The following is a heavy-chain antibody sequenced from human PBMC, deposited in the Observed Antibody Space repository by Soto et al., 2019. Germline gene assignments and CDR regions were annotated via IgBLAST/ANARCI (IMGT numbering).Heavy chain of an antibody. D-gene: IGHD3-9*01. CDR1: GGSISSDSYY. V-gene: IGHV4-31*03. CDR3: AAGSGGVWLRFDS. CDR2: VYYSGNT. Sequence: QVQLQESGPGLVKPSQTLSLSCTVSGGSISSDSYYWTWIRQHPGKGLEWIGYVYYSGNTYYNPSLKSRRTISLDTSKKQFSLKLTSVTAADTAVYFCAAGSGGVWLRFDSWGQGILVTVSS. J-gene: IGHJ4*02.